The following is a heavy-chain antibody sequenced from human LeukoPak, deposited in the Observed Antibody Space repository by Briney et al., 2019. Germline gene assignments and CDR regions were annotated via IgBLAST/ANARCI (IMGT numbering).Heavy chain of an antibody. CDR2: IYYSGST. CDR1: GGSVSSGSYY. D-gene: IGHD4-17*01. Sequence: SETLSLTCTVSGGSVSSGSYYWSWLRQPPGKGLEWIGYIYYSGSTNYNPSLKGRVTISVDTSRNQFSLKLSSVTAADTAMYYCARERYGDSVDYWGQGTLVTVSS. CDR3: ARERYGDSVDY. V-gene: IGHV4-61*01. J-gene: IGHJ4*02.